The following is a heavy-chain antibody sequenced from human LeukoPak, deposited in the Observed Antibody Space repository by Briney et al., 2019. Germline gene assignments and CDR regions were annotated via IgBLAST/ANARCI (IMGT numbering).Heavy chain of an antibody. Sequence: GPSLKISCKGSGYSFTSYWIGWVRQTPGKGLEWMEIIYPGDSDTRYSRSFQAQVPISADQSITTAYLRWSSLKASDSAMYYCASVGYCSGGSCSYVFDIWGQGTMVTVSS. CDR2: IYPGDSDT. CDR3: ASVGYCSGGSCSYVFDI. D-gene: IGHD2-15*01. J-gene: IGHJ3*02. V-gene: IGHV5-51*01. CDR1: GYSFTSYW.